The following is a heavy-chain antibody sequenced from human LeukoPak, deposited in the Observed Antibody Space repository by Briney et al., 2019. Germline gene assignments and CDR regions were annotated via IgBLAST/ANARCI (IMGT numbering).Heavy chain of an antibody. CDR3: ARGVRGMVRGVITRYYYYYYMDV. V-gene: IGHV1-8*01. CDR2: MNPNSGNT. Sequence: ASVKVSCKASGYTFTSYDINWVRQATGQGFEWMGWMNPNSGNTGYARKFQGRVTMTRNTSISTAYMELSSLRSEDTAVYYCARGVRGMVRGVITRYYYYYYMDVWGKGTTVTISS. J-gene: IGHJ6*03. D-gene: IGHD3-10*01. CDR1: GYTFTSYD.